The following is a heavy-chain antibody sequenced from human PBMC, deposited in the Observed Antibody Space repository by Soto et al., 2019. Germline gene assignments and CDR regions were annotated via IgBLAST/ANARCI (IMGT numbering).Heavy chain of an antibody. V-gene: IGHV3-23*01. CDR1: GFSFSNYA. J-gene: IGHJ4*02. Sequence: GGSLRLSCAASGFSFSNYAMTWVRQAPGKGLEWVSGISGNGVNTHYADSVKGRFTISRDNSQNTVFLQMISLRAEDTAVYYCAKAASTVVVPAAIYYWGQGTLVTVSS. CDR3: AKAASTVVVPAAIYY. CDR2: ISGNGVNT. D-gene: IGHD2-2*01.